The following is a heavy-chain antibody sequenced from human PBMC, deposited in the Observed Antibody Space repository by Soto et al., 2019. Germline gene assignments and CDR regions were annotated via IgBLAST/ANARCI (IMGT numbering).Heavy chain of an antibody. Sequence: GGSLRLSCEVSGFTFSMYSMSWVRQSPGKGLEWVAKIPQDGVDGHYADSVKGRFTISRDNGKNSLYLQLNNLRAEDTAVYYWARNPLVLPAHYFFYGSEVWGRGATVTVSS. CDR1: GFTFSMYS. V-gene: IGHV3-7*03. D-gene: IGHD6-13*01. CDR3: ARNPLVLPAHYFFYGSEV. CDR2: IPQDGVDG. J-gene: IGHJ6*02.